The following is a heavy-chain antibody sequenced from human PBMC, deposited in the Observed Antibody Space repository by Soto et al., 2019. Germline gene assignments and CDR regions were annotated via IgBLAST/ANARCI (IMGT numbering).Heavy chain of an antibody. Sequence: PSETLSLTCTVSGDSINSSPYYWGWIRQPPGKGLEWIGNIYSSGTTYYNSSLETRVAISLDTSRNQFSLKLNSVTAADTAVYYCAKRPQGYCSSGTCYRPYYFDYWGQGILVTVSA. J-gene: IGHJ4*02. CDR3: AKRPQGYCSSGTCYRPYYFDY. V-gene: IGHV4-39*01. D-gene: IGHD2-15*01. CDR2: IYSSGTT. CDR1: GDSINSSPYY.